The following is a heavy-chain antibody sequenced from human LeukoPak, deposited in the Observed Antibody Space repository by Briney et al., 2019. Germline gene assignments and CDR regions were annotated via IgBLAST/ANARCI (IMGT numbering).Heavy chain of an antibody. V-gene: IGHV4-39*02. CDR1: GGSISSSSYY. CDR3: ARDPAYYYGSGSYFT. CDR2: IYYSGST. D-gene: IGHD3-10*01. Sequence: KPSETLSLTCTVSGGSISSSSYYWGWIRQPPGKGLEWIGSIYYSGSTYYNPSLKSRVTISVDTSKNQFSLKLSSVTATDTAVYYCARDPAYYYGSGSYFTWGQGTLVTVSS. J-gene: IGHJ5*02.